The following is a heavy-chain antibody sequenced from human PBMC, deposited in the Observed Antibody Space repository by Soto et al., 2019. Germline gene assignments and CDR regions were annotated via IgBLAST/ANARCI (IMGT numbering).Heavy chain of an antibody. CDR2: IRDRAYNYAT. CDR3: TRLISAAQDY. V-gene: IGHV3-73*01. J-gene: IGHJ4*02. D-gene: IGHD3-10*01. Sequence: EVLLVESGGGVVQPGGSLKLSCAASGFVFKDSSIHWVRQASGKGLEWVGRIRDRAYNYATAYTASVKGRFTISRDDSNNTAYLQRTSLKTEDTAIYYCTRLISAAQDYWGQGTLVTVSS. CDR1: GFVFKDSS.